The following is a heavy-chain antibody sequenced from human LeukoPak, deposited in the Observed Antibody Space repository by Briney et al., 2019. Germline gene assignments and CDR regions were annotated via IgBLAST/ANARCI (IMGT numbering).Heavy chain of an antibody. J-gene: IGHJ5*02. V-gene: IGHV1-2*02. Sequence: SVKVSCKASGYTFTGYYIHWVRQAPGQGLEWMGWINPNSGGTNYAQKFQGRVTMTRDTSISTAYMELSRLRSDDTAVYYCARDTGMAIMGVWFDPWGQGTLVTVSS. CDR1: GYTFTGYY. D-gene: IGHD5-24*01. CDR3: ARDTGMAIMGVWFDP. CDR2: INPNSGGT.